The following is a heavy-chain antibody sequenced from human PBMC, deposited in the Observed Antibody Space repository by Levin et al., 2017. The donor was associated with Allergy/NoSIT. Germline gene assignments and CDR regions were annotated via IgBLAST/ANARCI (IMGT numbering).Heavy chain of an antibody. CDR3: AKEGEQWLVDGDYFDY. V-gene: IGHV3-23*01. J-gene: IGHJ4*02. D-gene: IGHD6-19*01. CDR1: GFTFSSYA. CDR2: ISGIGTDT. Sequence: GGSLRLSCAASGFTFSSYAMSWVRQAPGMGLEWVSTISGIGTDTYYADSVKGRFTISRDNSKNTLYLRMNSLRAEDTAVYYCAKEGEQWLVDGDYFDYWGQGTLVTVSS.